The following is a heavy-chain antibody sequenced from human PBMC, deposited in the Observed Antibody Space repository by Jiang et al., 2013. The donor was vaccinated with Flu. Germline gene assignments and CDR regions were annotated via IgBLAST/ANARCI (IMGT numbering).Heavy chain of an antibody. D-gene: IGHD3-16*02. J-gene: IGHJ5*02. CDR3: ARDRRVIEGANRRYNWFDP. CDR1: GYTFTSYY. CDR2: INPSGGST. V-gene: IGHV1-46*01. Sequence: SGAEVKKPGASVKVSCKASGYTFTSYYMHWVRQAPGQGLEWMGIINPSGGSTSYAQKFQGRVTMTRDTSTSTVYMELSSLRSEDTAVYYCARDRRVIEGANRRYNWFDPWGQGTLVTVSS.